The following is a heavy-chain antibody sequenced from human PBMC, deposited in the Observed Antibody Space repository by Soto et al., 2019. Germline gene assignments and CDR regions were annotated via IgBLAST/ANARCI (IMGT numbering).Heavy chain of an antibody. Sequence: PSETLSLTCTVSGASMSSGGYYWTWIRQSPGKGLEWIGYIYYSGSTYYNPSLESRVAISLDTSKNQFSLKLSSVTAADTAVYYCARHGFLAVAGLRTWGQGTLVTVSS. D-gene: IGHD6-19*01. CDR3: ARHGFLAVAGLRT. J-gene: IGHJ5*02. CDR2: IYYSGST. V-gene: IGHV4-30-4*08. CDR1: GASMSSGGYY.